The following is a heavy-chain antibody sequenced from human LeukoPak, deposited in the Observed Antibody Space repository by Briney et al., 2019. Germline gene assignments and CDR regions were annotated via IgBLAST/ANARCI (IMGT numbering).Heavy chain of an antibody. V-gene: IGHV3-48*02. D-gene: IGHD3-22*01. CDR2: ISSSSSTI. CDR1: GFTLSSYS. J-gene: IGHJ4*02. CDR3: ARAHGGSGYYLPLDY. Sequence: GGSLRLSCAASGFTLSSYSMNWVRQAPGKGLEWVSYISSSSSTIYHADSVKGRFTISRDNAKNSLYLQMISLRDDDTAVYYCARAHGGSGYYLPLDYWGQGTLVTVSS.